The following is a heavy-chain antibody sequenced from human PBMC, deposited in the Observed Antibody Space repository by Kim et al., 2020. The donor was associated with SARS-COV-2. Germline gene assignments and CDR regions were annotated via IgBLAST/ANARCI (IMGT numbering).Heavy chain of an antibody. CDR3: AREVKLGVQGYSYGHFDY. CDR2: INPSGGST. D-gene: IGHD5-18*01. J-gene: IGHJ4*02. V-gene: IGHV1-46*01. CDR1: GYTFTSYY. Sequence: ASVKVSCKASGYTFTSYYMHWVRQAPGQGLEWMGIINPSGGSTSYAQKFQGRVTMTRDTSTSTVYMELSSLRSEDTAVYYCAREVKLGVQGYSYGHFDYWGQGTLVTVSS.